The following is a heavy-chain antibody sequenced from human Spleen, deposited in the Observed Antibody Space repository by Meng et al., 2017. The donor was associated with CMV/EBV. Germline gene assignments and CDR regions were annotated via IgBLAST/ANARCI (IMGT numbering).Heavy chain of an antibody. CDR2: IYSGGST. J-gene: IGHJ5*02. V-gene: IGHV3-53*01. CDR1: GFTVSSNY. CDR3: ASSNINRPFDP. Sequence: GGSLRLSCAASGFTVSSNYMSWVRQAPGKGLEWVSVIYSGGSTYYADSVKGRFTISRGNSKNTLYLQMNSLRAEDTAVYYCASSNINRPFDPWGQGTLVTVSS. D-gene: IGHD4-11*01.